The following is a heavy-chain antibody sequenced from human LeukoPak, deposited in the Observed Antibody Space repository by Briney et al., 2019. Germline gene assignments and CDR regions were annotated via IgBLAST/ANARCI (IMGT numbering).Heavy chain of an antibody. J-gene: IGHJ4*02. D-gene: IGHD3-22*01. CDR1: GFTFSSYG. Sequence: PGGSLRLSCAASGFTFSSYGMHWVRQAPGKGLEGVAVISNDGSYKNYADSVKGRFTISRDSSKNTLYLQMNSLRAEDTAVYYCARVGSGSGYYFFDYWGQGTLVTVSS. V-gene: IGHV3-30*03. CDR3: ARVGSGSGYYFFDY. CDR2: ISNDGSYK.